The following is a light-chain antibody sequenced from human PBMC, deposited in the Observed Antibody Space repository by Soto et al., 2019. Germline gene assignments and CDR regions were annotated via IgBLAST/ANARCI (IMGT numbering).Light chain of an antibody. CDR3: QQYDSYPPT. J-gene: IGKJ4*01. Sequence: DIQMTQSPSTLSASVGDRVTITCRASQSISSWLAWYQQEPGKAPNLLIYKASSLESGVPSRFSGSGSGTEFTLTVSSLQPDDFATYYCQQYDSYPPTFGGGTKVDIK. CDR2: KAS. CDR1: QSISSW. V-gene: IGKV1-5*03.